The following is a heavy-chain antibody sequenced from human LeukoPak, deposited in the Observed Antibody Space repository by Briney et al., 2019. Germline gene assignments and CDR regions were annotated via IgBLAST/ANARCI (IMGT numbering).Heavy chain of an antibody. J-gene: IGHJ4*02. CDR1: RFNFIDYY. CDR3: ARQTVGLTGVGITGVLDS. V-gene: IGHV3-11*01. D-gene: IGHD4-23*01. CDR2: ISSSGTTI. Sequence: GGSLRLSCAASRFNFIDYYMTWIRQAPGKGLEWVSSISSSGTTIDYADSVKGRFTTSRDNRKKLLYLQMNSLRVEDTAVYYCARQTVGLTGVGITGVLDSWGQGALVTVSS.